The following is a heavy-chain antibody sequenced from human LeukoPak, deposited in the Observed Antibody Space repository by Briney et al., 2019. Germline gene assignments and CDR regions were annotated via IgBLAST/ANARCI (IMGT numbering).Heavy chain of an antibody. J-gene: IGHJ3*02. CDR3: ARFLAGSSWHDAFDI. Sequence: GGSLRLSCIASGFTFSDYAMSWVRQAPGKGLEWVANIKQDGSEKYYVDSVKGRFTISRDNAKNSLYLQMNSLRAEDTAVYYCARFLAGSSWHDAFDIWGQGTMVTVSS. CDR2: IKQDGSEK. V-gene: IGHV3-7*01. D-gene: IGHD6-13*01. CDR1: GFTFSDYA.